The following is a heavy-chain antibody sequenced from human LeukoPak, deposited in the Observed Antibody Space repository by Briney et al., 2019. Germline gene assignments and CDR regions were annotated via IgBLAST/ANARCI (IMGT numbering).Heavy chain of an antibody. V-gene: IGHV4-59*01. CDR1: GGSISSYY. CDR3: ARDLTRGYSPGGAFDI. J-gene: IGHJ3*02. D-gene: IGHD5-18*01. Sequence: ASETLSLTCTVSGGSISSYYRSWIRQPPGKGLEWIGYIYYSGSTNYNPSLKSRVTISVDTSKNQFSLKLSSVTAADTAVYYCARDLTRGYSPGGAFDIWGQGTMVTVSS. CDR2: IYYSGST.